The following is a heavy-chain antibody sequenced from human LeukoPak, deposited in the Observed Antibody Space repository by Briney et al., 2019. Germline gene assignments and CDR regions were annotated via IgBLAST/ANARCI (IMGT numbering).Heavy chain of an antibody. D-gene: IGHD4-17*01. CDR1: GFTFSSYG. V-gene: IGHV3-30*03. CDR3: ARESFDYGDYAYWYFDL. Sequence: GGSLRLSCAASGFTFSSYGMHWVRQAPGKGLEWVAVISYDGSNKYYADSVKGRFTISRDNSKNTLYLQMNSLRAEDTAVYYCARESFDYGDYAYWYFDLWGRGTLVTVSS. J-gene: IGHJ2*01. CDR2: ISYDGSNK.